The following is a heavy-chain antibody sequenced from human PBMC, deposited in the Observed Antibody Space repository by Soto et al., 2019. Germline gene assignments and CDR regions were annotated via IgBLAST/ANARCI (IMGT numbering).Heavy chain of an antibody. CDR3: AKDPNYYDFWAGSYYYHGMDV. D-gene: IGHD3-3*01. Sequence: GASVKVSCKTSGYTFTNYFVHCVRQAPGQGLEWMGAINPGNRITNYALKFQGRVTITRDTSTNTVYLELSSLRSEDTAVYSCAKDPNYYDFWAGSYYYHGMDVLGQGTTVTVSS. V-gene: IGHV1-46*01. CDR1: GYTFTNYF. J-gene: IGHJ6*02. CDR2: INPGNRIT.